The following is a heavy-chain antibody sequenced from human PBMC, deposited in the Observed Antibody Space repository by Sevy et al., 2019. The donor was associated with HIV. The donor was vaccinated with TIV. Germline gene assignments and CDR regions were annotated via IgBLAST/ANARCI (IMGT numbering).Heavy chain of an antibody. V-gene: IGHV1-18*04. Sequence: ASVKVSCKASGYTFSSYGISWVRQAPGQGLEWMGWMSAYNGNTNYAQELQGRVTMTTDTSTSTAYMELRSLRSDDTAVYYCARYYYDSSGYYGAFDIWGQGTMVTVSS. CDR3: ARYYYDSSGYYGAFDI. J-gene: IGHJ3*02. D-gene: IGHD3-22*01. CDR2: MSAYNGNT. CDR1: GYTFSSYG.